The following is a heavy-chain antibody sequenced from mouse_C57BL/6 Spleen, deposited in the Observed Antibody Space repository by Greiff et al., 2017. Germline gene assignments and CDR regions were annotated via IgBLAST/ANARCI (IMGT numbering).Heavy chain of an antibody. CDR1: GYTFTDYE. J-gene: IGHJ4*01. CDR3: TRSGYYGSSYPAMDY. D-gene: IGHD1-1*01. V-gene: IGHV1-15*01. CDR2: IDPETGGT. Sequence: QVQLQQSGAELVRPGASVTLSCKASGYTFTDYEMHWVKQTPVHGLEWIGAIDPETGGTAYNQKFKGKAILTADKSSSTAYMELRSLTSEDSAVYYCTRSGYYGSSYPAMDYWGQGTSVTVSS.